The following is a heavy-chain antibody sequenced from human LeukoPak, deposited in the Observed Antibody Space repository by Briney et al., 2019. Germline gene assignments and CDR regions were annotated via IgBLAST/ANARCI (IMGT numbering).Heavy chain of an antibody. Sequence: GASLRLSCAASGFTFSSYAMSWVRQAPGKGLEWVSATSGSGGRTYYADSVKGRFTISRDNSNKTLYLQMNSLRAEDTAVYYCAKEPASSAWYFDYWGQGTRVTVSS. CDR3: AKEPASSAWYFDY. V-gene: IGHV3-23*01. CDR2: TSGSGGRT. CDR1: GFTFSSYA. D-gene: IGHD6-19*01. J-gene: IGHJ4*02.